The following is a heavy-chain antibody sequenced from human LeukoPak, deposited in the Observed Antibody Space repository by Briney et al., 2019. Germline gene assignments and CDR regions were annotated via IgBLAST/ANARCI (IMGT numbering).Heavy chain of an antibody. CDR2: ISSSSSYI. CDR3: ARDSSSGLGLYAFDI. CDR1: GFTFSSYS. J-gene: IGHJ3*02. Sequence: GGSLRLSCAASGFTFSSYSMNWVRQAPGKGLDWVSSISSSSSYIYYADSVKGRFTIPRDNAKNSLYLQMNSLRAEDTAVYYCARDSSSGLGLYAFDIWGQGTMVTVSS. V-gene: IGHV3-21*01. D-gene: IGHD6-19*01.